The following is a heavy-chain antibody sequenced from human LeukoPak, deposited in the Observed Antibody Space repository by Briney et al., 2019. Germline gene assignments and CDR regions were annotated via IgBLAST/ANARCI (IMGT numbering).Heavy chain of an antibody. Sequence: GGSLRLPCAASGFTFSSYGMHWVRQAPGKGLEWVAVISYDGSNKYYADSVKGRFTISRDNSKNTLYLQMNSLRAEDTAVYYCAKDLGLSEDIWGQGTMVTVSS. CDR1: GFTFSSYG. D-gene: IGHD7-27*01. J-gene: IGHJ3*02. V-gene: IGHV3-30*18. CDR2: ISYDGSNK. CDR3: AKDLGLSEDI.